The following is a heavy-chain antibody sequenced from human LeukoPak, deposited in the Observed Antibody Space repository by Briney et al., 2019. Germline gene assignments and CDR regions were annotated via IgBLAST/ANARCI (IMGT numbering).Heavy chain of an antibody. CDR1: GFTVASNY. J-gene: IGHJ4*02. CDR2: IYAGGTT. CDR3: VRDRFYDCSGYYDH. D-gene: IGHD3-9*01. V-gene: IGHV3-66*01. Sequence: GGSLRLSCAVSGFTVASNYMSWVRQAPGKGLEWVSVIYAGGTTNYADSVRARFTISRDNSANTLYLQMDNLRVEDTAVYYCVRDRFYDCSGYYDHWGQGTRVTVSS.